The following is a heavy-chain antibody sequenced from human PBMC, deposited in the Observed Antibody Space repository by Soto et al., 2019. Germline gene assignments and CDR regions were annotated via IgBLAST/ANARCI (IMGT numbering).Heavy chain of an antibody. CDR3: ARANIVATQGFY. D-gene: IGHD5-12*01. CDR1: GGTFSSYT. Sequence: QVQLVQSGAEVKKPGSSVKVSCKASGGTFSSYTISWVRQAPGQGLEWMGRIIPILGIANYAQKFQGRVRITADKSTSTAYMELSSLRSEDTAVYYCARANIVATQGFYWGQGTLVTVSS. CDR2: IIPILGIA. J-gene: IGHJ4*02. V-gene: IGHV1-69*02.